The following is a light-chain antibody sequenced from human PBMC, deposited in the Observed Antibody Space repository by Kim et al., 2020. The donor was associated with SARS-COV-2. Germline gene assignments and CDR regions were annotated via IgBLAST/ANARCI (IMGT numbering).Light chain of an antibody. Sequence: SSELTQDPAVSVALGQTVRITCQGDSLRRNYASWYQQKSGQAPVLVIYGKNNRPSGIPDRVSGSSSGNTASLTITGAQVEDEADYYCHSRDSSNNHLFGG. J-gene: IGLJ3*02. CDR2: GKN. CDR1: SLRRNY. CDR3: HSRDSSNNHL. V-gene: IGLV3-19*01.